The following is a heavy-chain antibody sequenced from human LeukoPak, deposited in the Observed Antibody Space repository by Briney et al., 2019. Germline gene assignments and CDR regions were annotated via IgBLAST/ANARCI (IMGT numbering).Heavy chain of an antibody. CDR3: ARDPPPAMYGDYDYFDY. J-gene: IGHJ4*02. CDR1: GGTFSSYA. Sequence: ASVKVSCKASGGTFSSYAISLVRQAPGQGLEWMVRIIPILGIANYAQKFQGRVTITADKSTSTAYMELSSLRSEDTAVYYCARDPPPAMYGDYDYFDYWGQGTLVTVSS. D-gene: IGHD4-17*01. V-gene: IGHV1-69*04. CDR2: IIPILGIA.